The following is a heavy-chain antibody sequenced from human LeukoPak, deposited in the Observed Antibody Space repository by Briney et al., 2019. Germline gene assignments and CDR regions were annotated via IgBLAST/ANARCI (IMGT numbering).Heavy chain of an antibody. J-gene: IGHJ5*02. CDR3: PRVVSIPAADTRKINWFAP. D-gene: IGHD6-13*01. Sequence: SVNVSCQSCVYTFTGYYMHGVRQPRGQGLEWMGWINPNSGGTNYAQKFQGRVTMHRDTSINTAYIAVSRLRADDTPMYYCPRVVSIPAADTRKINWFAPWGQGTLVTVSS. CDR2: INPNSGGT. V-gene: IGHV1-2*02. CDR1: VYTFTGYY.